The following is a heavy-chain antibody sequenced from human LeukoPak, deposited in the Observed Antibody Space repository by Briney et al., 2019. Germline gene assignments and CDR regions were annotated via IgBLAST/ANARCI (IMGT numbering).Heavy chain of an antibody. CDR1: GGSISSYY. V-gene: IGHV4-59*01. D-gene: IGHD3-16*01. CDR2: IYYSGST. Sequence: PSETLSLTCTVSGGSISSYYWSWIRQPPGKGLEWIGYIYYSGSTNYNPSLKSRVTISVDTSKTQFSVKLSSVTAADTAVYYCMGRGMITFGGVTNVWGQGTLVTVSS. J-gene: IGHJ4*02. CDR3: MGRGMITFGGVTNV.